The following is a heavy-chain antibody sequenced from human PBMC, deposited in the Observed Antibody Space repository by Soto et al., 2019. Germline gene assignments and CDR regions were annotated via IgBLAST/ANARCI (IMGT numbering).Heavy chain of an antibody. CDR1: GGSISSGDYY. Sequence: SETLSLTCTVSGGSISSGDYYWSWIRQPPGTGLEWIGYIYYSGSTYYNPSLKSRVTISVDTSKNQFSLKLSSVTAADTAVYYCALRSGYSYDRYFDYWGQGTLVTVSS. CDR3: ALRSGYSYDRYFDY. D-gene: IGHD5-18*01. CDR2: IYYSGST. V-gene: IGHV4-30-4*01. J-gene: IGHJ4*02.